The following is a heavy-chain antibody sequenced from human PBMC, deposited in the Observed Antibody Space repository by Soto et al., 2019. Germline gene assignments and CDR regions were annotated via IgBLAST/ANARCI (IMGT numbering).Heavy chain of an antibody. CDR2: ISAGGAST. CDR3: AKDNDILPADLDS. D-gene: IGHD3-9*01. J-gene: IGHJ4*02. V-gene: IGHV3-23*01. CDR1: GFTFSSYA. Sequence: EVQLLESGGGLAQPVGSLRLSCAASGFTFSSYAMTWVRQAPGKGLEWVSTISAGGASTYYADSVKGRFTISRDNSKNTLYLQMNSLRAEDTAVYYCAKDNDILPADLDSWGQGTLVTVSS.